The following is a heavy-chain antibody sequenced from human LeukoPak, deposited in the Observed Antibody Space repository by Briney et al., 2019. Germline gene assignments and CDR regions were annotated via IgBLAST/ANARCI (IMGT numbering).Heavy chain of an antibody. CDR3: ARDSRRYCSGGSCYSWFDY. V-gene: IGHV1-18*01. D-gene: IGHD2-15*01. Sequence: ASVKVSCKASGYTVTSYGISWVRQAPGQGLEWMGWISAYNGNTNYAQKLPGRVTMTTDTSTSTAYMELRSLRSDDPAVYSCARDSRRYCSGGSCYSWFDYWGQGTLVTVSS. J-gene: IGHJ4*02. CDR1: GYTVTSYG. CDR2: ISAYNGNT.